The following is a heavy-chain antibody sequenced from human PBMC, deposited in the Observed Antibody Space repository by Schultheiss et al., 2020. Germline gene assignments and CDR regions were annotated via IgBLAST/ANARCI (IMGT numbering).Heavy chain of an antibody. CDR2: ISYDGSNK. J-gene: IGHJ6*02. CDR3: ARRDYGDYVPSSYYYYGMDV. Sequence: GGSLRLSCAASGFTFSSYTMHWVRQAPGKGLEWVALISYDGSNKYYADSVKGRFTISRDNSKNTLYLQMNSLRAEDTAVYYCARRDYGDYVPSSYYYYGMDVWGQGTTV. V-gene: IGHV3-30*04. D-gene: IGHD4-17*01. CDR1: GFTFSSYT.